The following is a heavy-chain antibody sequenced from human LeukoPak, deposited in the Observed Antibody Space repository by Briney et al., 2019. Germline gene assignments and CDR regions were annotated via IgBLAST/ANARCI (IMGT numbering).Heavy chain of an antibody. D-gene: IGHD2/OR15-2a*01. Sequence: PSQTLSLTCAVSGGSINSGGYSWSWIRQPPGKGLEWIGYIYHSGSTYYNPSLKSRVTISVDRSKNQFSLKLSSVTAADTAVYYCARTFNSRGPKFDYWGQGTLVTVSS. V-gene: IGHV4-30-2*01. J-gene: IGHJ4*02. CDR1: GGSINSGGYS. CDR2: IYHSGST. CDR3: ARTFNSRGPKFDY.